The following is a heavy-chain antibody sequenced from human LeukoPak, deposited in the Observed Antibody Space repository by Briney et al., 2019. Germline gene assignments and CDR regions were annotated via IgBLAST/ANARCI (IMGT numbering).Heavy chain of an antibody. V-gene: IGHV3-23*01. CDR3: AKDGYDSSGYYYDFDY. D-gene: IGHD3-22*01. CDR2: ISESGGGT. J-gene: IGHJ4*02. Sequence: GGSLRLSCAASGFTFSSYAMSWVRQAPGKGLEWVSAISESGGGTYYADSVKGRFTISRDNSKNTLYLQMNSLRAEDTAVYYCAKDGYDSSGYYYDFDYWGQGTLVTVSS. CDR1: GFTFSSYA.